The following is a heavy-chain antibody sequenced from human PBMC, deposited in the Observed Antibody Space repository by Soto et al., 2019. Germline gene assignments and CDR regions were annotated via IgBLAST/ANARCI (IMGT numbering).Heavy chain of an antibody. CDR1: GYTFTSYG. D-gene: IGHD3-22*01. J-gene: IGHJ3*02. V-gene: IGHV1-18*01. CDR2: ISAYNGNT. Sequence: GASLKVSCKASGYTFTSYGISWVRQAPGQGLEWMGWISAYNGNTNYAQKLQGRVTMTTDTSTSTAYMELRSLRSDDTAVYYCARDTYYYDSSGYYLDAFDIWGQGTMVTVSS. CDR3: ARDTYYYDSSGYYLDAFDI.